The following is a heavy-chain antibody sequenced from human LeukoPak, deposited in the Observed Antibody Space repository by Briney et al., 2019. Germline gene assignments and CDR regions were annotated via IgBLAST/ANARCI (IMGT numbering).Heavy chain of an antibody. J-gene: IGHJ4*02. D-gene: IGHD3-10*01. CDR2: IYTSGST. Sequence: SETLSLTCTVSGGSISSGSYYWSWIRQPAGKELEWIGRIYTSGSTNYNPSLKSRVTISVDTSKNQFSLKLSSVTAADTAVYYCARARGSAEYDYWGQGTLVTVSS. CDR1: GGSISSGSYY. CDR3: ARARGSAEYDY. V-gene: IGHV4-61*02.